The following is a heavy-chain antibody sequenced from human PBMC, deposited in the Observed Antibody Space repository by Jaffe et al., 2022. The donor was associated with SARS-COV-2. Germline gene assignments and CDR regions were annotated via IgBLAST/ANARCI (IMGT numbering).Heavy chain of an antibody. J-gene: IGHJ3*01. CDR2: MNPNSGNT. V-gene: IGHV1-8*01. Sequence: QVQLVQSGAEVKKPGASVKVSCKASGHTFTSHDINWVRQATGQGLEWMGWMNPNSGNTGYAQRFQGRVTMTRNTSISTAYMELSSLRSEDTAVYFCARGLDDYFDFWTGPSGMDAFDLWGQGTMVTVSS. CDR3: ARGLDDYFDFWTGPSGMDAFDL. D-gene: IGHD3-3*01. CDR1: GHTFTSHD.